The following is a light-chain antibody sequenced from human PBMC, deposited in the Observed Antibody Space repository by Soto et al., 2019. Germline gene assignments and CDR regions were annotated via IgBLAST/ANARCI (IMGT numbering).Light chain of an antibody. CDR1: QSISSS. CDR2: GAS. V-gene: IGKV3-15*01. CDR3: QQYYDWPPT. Sequence: PATLSVSPGERATLSCRASQSISSSLAWYQQEPGQAPRLLIHGASTRATSNPGRFSGSGSGAEFTLTISSLQSEDFALYYCQQYYDWPPTFGQGTKVDIK. J-gene: IGKJ1*01.